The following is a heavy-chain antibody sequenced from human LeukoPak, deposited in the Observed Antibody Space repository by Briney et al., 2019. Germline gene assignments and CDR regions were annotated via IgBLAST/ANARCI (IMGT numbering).Heavy chain of an antibody. CDR3: ARDPGANYFDY. J-gene: IGHJ4*02. D-gene: IGHD7-27*01. CDR1: GYIFTSYY. Sequence: ASVKVSCKASGYIFTSYYIHWVRQAPGQGLEWMGWINPNSGVTNYAQKFQGRVTMAGDTSISTAYMDLKRLGSDDTAMYYCARDPGANYFDYWGQGTLVTVSS. CDR2: INPNSGVT. V-gene: IGHV1-2*02.